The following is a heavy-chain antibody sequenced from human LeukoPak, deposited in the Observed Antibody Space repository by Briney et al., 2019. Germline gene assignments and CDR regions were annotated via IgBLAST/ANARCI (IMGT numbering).Heavy chain of an antibody. CDR2: IANDGKTT. J-gene: IGHJ5*02. Sequence: GRSLRLSCAASGFIFSSYAMHWVRQAPGKGLEWVAVIANDGKTTYYADSVKGRFTISRDNSKNTLYLQMNSLRAEDTAVYYCTKEGLPSGSSWSAWFDPWGQGTLVTVSS. D-gene: IGHD3-10*01. CDR1: GFIFSSYA. CDR3: TKEGLPSGSSWSAWFDP. V-gene: IGHV3-30*04.